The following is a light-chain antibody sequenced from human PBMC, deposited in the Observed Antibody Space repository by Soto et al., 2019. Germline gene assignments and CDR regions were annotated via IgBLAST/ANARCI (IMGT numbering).Light chain of an antibody. V-gene: IGLV2-14*01. J-gene: IGLJ1*01. CDR1: SSDVGGYNY. CDR3: SSYTSSSTLV. CDR2: EVS. Sequence: QPVLTQPASVSGSPGQSITISCTGTSSDVGGYNYVSWYQQHPGKAPKLMIYEVSNRPSGVSNRFSGSKSDNTASLTISGLQAEDEADYYCSSYTSSSTLVFGTGTKLTVL.